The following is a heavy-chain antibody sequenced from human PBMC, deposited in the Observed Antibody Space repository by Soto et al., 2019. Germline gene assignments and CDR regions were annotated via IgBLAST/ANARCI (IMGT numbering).Heavy chain of an antibody. V-gene: IGHV1-69*12. D-gene: IGHD3-22*01. Sequence: QVQLVQSGAEVKKPGSSVKVSCKASGATLNTFINYGITWVRQAPGQGLEWMVGIIPVFGTANYAQKLQGRVTISAVESTRTAYMELSSLRYEDTAVYDCARGAATKITVVMYDVFEICGHGTMVTVSS. CDR3: ARGAATKITVVMYDVFEI. J-gene: IGHJ3*02. CDR2: IIPVFGTA. CDR1: GATLNTFINYG.